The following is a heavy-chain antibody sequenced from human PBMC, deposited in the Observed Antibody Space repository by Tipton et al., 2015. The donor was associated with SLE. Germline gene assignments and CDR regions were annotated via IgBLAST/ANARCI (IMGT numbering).Heavy chain of an antibody. Sequence: TLSLTCSVSGGSISGTSHYWGWIRQSPGKGLEWLGSIYYSGTSYYNPSLKSRVTISVDTSKNQISLKLRPVTAADTAVYYCAGTPWLVRFEYWGQGTLVNVSP. CDR1: GGSISGTSHY. J-gene: IGHJ4*02. D-gene: IGHD3-10*01. V-gene: IGHV4-39*01. CDR3: AGTPWLVRFEY. CDR2: IYYSGTS.